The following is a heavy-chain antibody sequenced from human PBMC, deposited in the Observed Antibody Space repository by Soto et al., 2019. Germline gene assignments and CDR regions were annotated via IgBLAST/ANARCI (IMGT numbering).Heavy chain of an antibody. J-gene: IGHJ5*02. V-gene: IGHV4-30-2*01. CDR3: ARVPGP. Sequence: QLQLQESGSVLVKPSQTLSLTCDVSGGSISSGGYSWSWIRQPPGKGLEWIGYIYHSGSTYYNPCLKSRDTISVDRSKNQISLKMSSVAAADTAVDYCARVPGPWGQGTLVTVSS. CDR1: GGSISSGGYS. CDR2: IYHSGST.